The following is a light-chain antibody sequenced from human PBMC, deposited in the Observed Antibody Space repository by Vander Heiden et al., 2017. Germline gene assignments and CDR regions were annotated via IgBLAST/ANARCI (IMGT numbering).Light chain of an antibody. V-gene: IGKV1-27*01. CDR1: QVISTD. Sequence: DIQMTQSPSSLSASVGDRVTITCRSSQVISTDLAWYQQKPGKVPKLLIYAASTLQAGVPSRFSGSGYGTEVTLTISSLQPEDVATYYCQKYYSAPPATFGGGTKVEIK. CDR3: QKYYSAPPAT. J-gene: IGKJ4*01. CDR2: AAS.